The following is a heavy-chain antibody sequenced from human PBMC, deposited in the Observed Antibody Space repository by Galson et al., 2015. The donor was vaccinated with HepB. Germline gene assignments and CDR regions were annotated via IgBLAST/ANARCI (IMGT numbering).Heavy chain of an antibody. D-gene: IGHD2-21*02. Sequence: SLRLSCAASGFTFSSYAMSWVRQAPGKGLEWVSAISGSGGSTYYADSVKGRFTISRDNSKNTLYLQMNSLRAEDTAVYYCAKDGGYDPGAYCGGDCYRQYWGQGTLVTVSS. CDR3: AKDGGYDPGAYCGGDCYRQY. V-gene: IGHV3-23*01. J-gene: IGHJ4*02. CDR2: ISGSGGST. CDR1: GFTFSSYA.